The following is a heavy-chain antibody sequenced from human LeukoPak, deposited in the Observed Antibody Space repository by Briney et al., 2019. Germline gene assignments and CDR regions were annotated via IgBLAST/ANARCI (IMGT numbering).Heavy chain of an antibody. V-gene: IGHV1-2*02. CDR3: AREDYYDSSGYSDY. J-gene: IGHJ4*02. D-gene: IGHD3-22*01. Sequence: GASVKVSCKASGYTFTGYYMHWVRQAPGQGLEWMGWINPNSGGTNYAQKFQGRVTMTRDTSISTAYMELSRLRSDDTAVYYCAREDYYDSSGYSDYWGQGTLVTVPS. CDR2: INPNSGGT. CDR1: GYTFTGYY.